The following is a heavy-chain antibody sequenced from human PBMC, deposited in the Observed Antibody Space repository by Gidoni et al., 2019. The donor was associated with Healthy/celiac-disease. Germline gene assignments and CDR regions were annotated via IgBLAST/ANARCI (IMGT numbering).Heavy chain of an antibody. V-gene: IGHV4-38-2*02. CDR3: ALYHGGYYDFWSGYYPPRWYFDL. J-gene: IGHJ2*01. D-gene: IGHD3-3*01. CDR2: IYHSGST. Sequence: QVQLQESGPGLVKPSETLSLTCTVSGYSISSGYYWGWIRQPPGKGLEWIGSIYHSGSTYYNPSLKSRVTISVDTSKNQFSLKLSSVTAADTAVYYCALYHGGYYDFWSGYYPPRWYFDLWGRGTLVTVSS. CDR1: GYSISSGYY.